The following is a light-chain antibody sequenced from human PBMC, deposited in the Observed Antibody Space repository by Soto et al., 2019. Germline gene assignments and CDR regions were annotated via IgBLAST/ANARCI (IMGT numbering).Light chain of an antibody. CDR3: QQYGSSPWT. J-gene: IGKJ1*01. Sequence: ALTQSPATLSLSPGESATISCRASQSVSSSYLAWYQQKPGQAPRLLIYGASSRATGIPDRFSGSGPGTDFTLTISRLEPEDFAVYYCQQYGSSPWTFGQGTKVDIK. CDR2: GAS. V-gene: IGKV3-20*01. CDR1: QSVSSSY.